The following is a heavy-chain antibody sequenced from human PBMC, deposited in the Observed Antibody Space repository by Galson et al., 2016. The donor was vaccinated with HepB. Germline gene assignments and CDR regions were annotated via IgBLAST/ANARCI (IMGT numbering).Heavy chain of an antibody. Sequence: SLRLSCAASGFTFSDYYMIWIRQAPGKGLEWLSYISSSGSTIYYPDSVKGRFTISRDNGKNSVYLQMNSLRAEDTAVYYCARGQYYDSSGNIDYWGQGTLVTVSS. CDR3: ARGQYYDSSGNIDY. V-gene: IGHV3-11*01. CDR1: GFTFSDYY. D-gene: IGHD3-22*01. CDR2: ISSSGSTI. J-gene: IGHJ4*02.